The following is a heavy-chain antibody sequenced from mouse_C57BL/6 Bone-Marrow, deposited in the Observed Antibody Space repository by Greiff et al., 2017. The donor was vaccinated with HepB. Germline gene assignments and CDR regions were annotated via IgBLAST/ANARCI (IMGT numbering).Heavy chain of an antibody. J-gene: IGHJ2*01. Sequence: QVHVKQPGAELVKPGASVKLSCKASGYTFTSYWMHWVKQRPGRGLEWIGRIDPNSGGTKYNEKFKSKATLTVDKPSSTAYMQLSSLTSEDSAVYYCARYDGGLRRAYYFDYWGQGTTLTVSA. CDR3: ARYDGGLRRAYYFDY. CDR2: IDPNSGGT. D-gene: IGHD2-4*01. V-gene: IGHV1-72*01. CDR1: GYTFTSYW.